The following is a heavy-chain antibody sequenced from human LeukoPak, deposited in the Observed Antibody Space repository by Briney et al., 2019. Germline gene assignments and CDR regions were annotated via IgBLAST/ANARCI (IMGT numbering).Heavy chain of an antibody. CDR1: GYTFTSYD. J-gene: IGHJ4*02. D-gene: IGHD3-9*01. CDR2: MNPNSGNT. CDR3: ARGYYDILTGYYRNFDY. Sequence: ASVKVSCKASGYTFTSYDINWVRQATGQGLEWMGWMNPNSGNTGYAQKFQGRVTITRNTSISTAYMELSSLRSEDTAVYYCARGYYDILTGYYRNFDYWGQGTLVTVSS. V-gene: IGHV1-8*03.